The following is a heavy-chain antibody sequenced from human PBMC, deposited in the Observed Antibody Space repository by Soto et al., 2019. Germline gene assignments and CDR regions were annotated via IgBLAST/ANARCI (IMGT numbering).Heavy chain of an antibody. CDR1: GYSFSISW. D-gene: IGHD3-3*01. CDR2: IYPGDSDT. V-gene: IGHV5-51*01. J-gene: IGHJ5*02. Sequence: GESLKISCKGSGYSFSISWIGWVRQMSGKGLEWMGTIYPGDSDTRYSPSFQGQVIISADKSTSTAYLQWSSLKASDTAIYYCATRAEYYDFWSGYYGAWGRGTLVTVSS. CDR3: ATRAEYYDFWSGYYGA.